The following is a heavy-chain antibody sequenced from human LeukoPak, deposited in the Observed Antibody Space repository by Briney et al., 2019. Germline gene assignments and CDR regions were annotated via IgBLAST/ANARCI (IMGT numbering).Heavy chain of an antibody. Sequence: GGSLRLSCAASGFTFSSYAMHWVRQAPGKGLEWVAVISYDGSNKYYADSVKGRFTISRDNSKNTLYLQMNSLRAEDTAVYYCAKDQEDSNLDYWGQGTLVTVSS. CDR1: GFTFSSYA. V-gene: IGHV3-30-3*01. CDR3: AKDQEDSNLDY. D-gene: IGHD4-11*01. CDR2: ISYDGSNK. J-gene: IGHJ4*02.